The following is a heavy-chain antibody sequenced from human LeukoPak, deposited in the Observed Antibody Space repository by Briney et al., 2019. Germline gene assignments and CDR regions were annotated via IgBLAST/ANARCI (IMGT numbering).Heavy chain of an antibody. D-gene: IGHD3-10*01. Sequence: GASVKVSCKASGYTFTSYDINWVRQATGQGLEWMGWMNPNSGNTGYAQKFQGRVTMTRNTSISTAYMELSSLRSEDTAVYYCARRITMVRGSSGYYYYYYMDVWGKGTTVTISS. J-gene: IGHJ6*03. CDR3: ARRITMVRGSSGYYYYYYMDV. V-gene: IGHV1-8*01. CDR1: GYTFTSYD. CDR2: MNPNSGNT.